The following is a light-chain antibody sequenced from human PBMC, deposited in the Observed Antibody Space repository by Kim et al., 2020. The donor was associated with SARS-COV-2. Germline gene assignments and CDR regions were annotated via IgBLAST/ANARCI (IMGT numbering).Light chain of an antibody. J-gene: IGLJ3*02. CDR2: DNS. V-gene: IGLV1-40*01. CDR1: NFNIGAGFD. CDR3: QSYDGSLSGSV. Sequence: QSVLTQPPSVSGAPGQRVTISCTGTNFNIGAGFDVHWYQQVPGTAPKLLISDNSNRPSGVPGRFSGSKSGTSASLAITGLQAEDEADYYCQSYDGSLSGSVFGGGTQLTVL.